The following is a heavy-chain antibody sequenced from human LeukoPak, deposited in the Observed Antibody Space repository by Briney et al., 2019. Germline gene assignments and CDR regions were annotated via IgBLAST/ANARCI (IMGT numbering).Heavy chain of an antibody. D-gene: IGHD1-1*01. CDR3: ARGGNSGPDTIYYYYMDV. CDR2: INHSGSA. J-gene: IGHJ6*03. V-gene: IGHV4-34*01. CDR1: GGSFSGYS. Sequence: PSETLSLTCAVYGGSFSGYSWSWVRQPPGKGLGWIGEINHSGSANYNPSLKSRVTISVDTSKNRFSLKLTSVTAADTAVYYCARGGNSGPDTIYYYYMDVWDKGTTVTVSS.